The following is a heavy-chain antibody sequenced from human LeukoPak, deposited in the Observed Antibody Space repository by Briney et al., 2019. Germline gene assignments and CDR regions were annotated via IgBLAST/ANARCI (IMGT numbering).Heavy chain of an antibody. CDR3: ARDLVSSSGYCDY. CDR2: IGSSGSTI. CDR1: GFTFSDYY. J-gene: IGHJ4*02. Sequence: GGSLRLSCAASGFTFSDYYMSWIRQAPGKGLEWVSYIGSSGSTIYYADSVKGRFTISRVNAKNSLYLQMNSLRAEDTAVYYCARDLVSSSGYCDYWGQGTLVTVSS. D-gene: IGHD6-19*01. V-gene: IGHV3-11*04.